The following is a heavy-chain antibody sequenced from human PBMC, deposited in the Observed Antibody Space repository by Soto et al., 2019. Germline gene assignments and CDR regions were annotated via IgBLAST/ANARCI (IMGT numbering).Heavy chain of an antibody. CDR3: AVSVAGPTAIAY. J-gene: IGHJ4*02. CDR1: GLTISSYW. Sequence: EVQLVESGGGLVQPGESLRLSCVVSGLTISSYWMHWVRQAPGKGLVWVSRINGDGSRTNYADSVKGRFSISRDNAKNTLYLEVNTLRGEDTAVYYCAVSVAGPTAIAYWGQGTLDTVSS. V-gene: IGHV3-74*01. CDR2: INGDGSRT. D-gene: IGHD6-19*01.